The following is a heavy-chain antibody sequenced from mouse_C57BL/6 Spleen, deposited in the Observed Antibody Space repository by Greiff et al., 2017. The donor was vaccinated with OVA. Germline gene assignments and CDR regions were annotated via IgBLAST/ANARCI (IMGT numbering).Heavy chain of an antibody. D-gene: IGHD1-1*01. CDR3: ATRGDCGSRWYFDV. CDR1: GYTFTSYW. CDR2: IDPSDSYT. Sequence: QVQLQQPGAELVMPGASVKLSCKASGYTFTSYWMHWVKQRPGQGLEWIGEIDPSDSYTNYNQKFKGKSTLTVDKSSSPAYMQLSSLTSEDSAVYYCATRGDCGSRWYFDVWGTGTTVTVSS. J-gene: IGHJ1*03. V-gene: IGHV1-69*01.